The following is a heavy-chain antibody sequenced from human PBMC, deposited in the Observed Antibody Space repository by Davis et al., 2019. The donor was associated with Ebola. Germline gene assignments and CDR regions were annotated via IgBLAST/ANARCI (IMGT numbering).Heavy chain of an antibody. CDR3: AKDMCDLLILDY. J-gene: IGHJ4*02. D-gene: IGHD1-26*01. CDR2: ISSSSSYI. CDR1: GFTFSSYA. V-gene: IGHV3-21*04. Sequence: GESLKISCAASGFTFSSYAMSWVRQAPGQGLEWVSSISSSSSYIYYADSVKGRFTISRDNSKNSLYLQMNSLRTEDTALYYCAKDMCDLLILDYWGQGTLVTGSS.